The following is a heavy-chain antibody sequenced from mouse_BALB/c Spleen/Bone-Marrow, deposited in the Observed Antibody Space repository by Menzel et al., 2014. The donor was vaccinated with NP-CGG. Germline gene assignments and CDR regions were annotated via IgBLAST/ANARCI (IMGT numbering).Heavy chain of an antibody. Sequence: EVKLMESGGGLVQPGGSRKLSCAAYGFTFSSFGMHWVRQAPEKGLERVAYISNGSSTIYYADTVKGRFTISRDNPKNTLFLQMTSLRSEDTAMYYCARKGAMITHYYAMDYWGQGTSVTVSS. V-gene: IGHV5-17*02. D-gene: IGHD2-4*01. CDR2: ISNGSSTI. CDR1: GFTFSSFG. CDR3: ARKGAMITHYYAMDY. J-gene: IGHJ4*01.